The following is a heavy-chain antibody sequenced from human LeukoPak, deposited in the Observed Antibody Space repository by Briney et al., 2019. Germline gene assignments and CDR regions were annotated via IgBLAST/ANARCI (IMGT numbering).Heavy chain of an antibody. Sequence: PGGYLRLSCATSGFTFSVYWMYWVRQAPGKGLVWVSRISSDGSSTTYADSVKGRFTMSRDNAKNTLYLQMSSLRAEDTAVYYCARDRGAPDSFDLWGLGTMVTVSS. V-gene: IGHV3-74*01. J-gene: IGHJ3*01. CDR3: ARDRGAPDSFDL. CDR2: ISSDGSST. CDR1: GFTFSVYW. D-gene: IGHD3-10*01.